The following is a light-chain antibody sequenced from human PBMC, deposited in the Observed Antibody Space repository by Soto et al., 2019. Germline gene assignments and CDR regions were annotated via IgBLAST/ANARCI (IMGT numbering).Light chain of an antibody. J-gene: IGLJ1*01. V-gene: IGLV1-51*01. CDR2: DDN. CDR1: SSNIGGNS. CDR3: GSWDSSLSAYV. Sequence: QPALSQPPSVSAAPGQKVTLSCSGSSSNIGGNSVSWYQRLPGTAPKLLIYDDNKRPSGIPDRFSGSKSGTSATLGITGFQTGDEADYYCGSWDSSLSAYVFGTGTKVTVL.